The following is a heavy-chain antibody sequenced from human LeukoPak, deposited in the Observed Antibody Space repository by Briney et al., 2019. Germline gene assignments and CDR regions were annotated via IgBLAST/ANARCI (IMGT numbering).Heavy chain of an antibody. CDR2: IKSNTDGGTT. Sequence: GGSLRLSCAASVFTLSNAWVTWVRQVPGKGLEWVGRIKSNTDGGTTDYAAPVKGRFTISRDNSENKVYLQVNSLKTEDTAVYYCTAVDYDYWGQGSLVTVSS. D-gene: IGHD4-23*01. CDR3: TAVDYDY. CDR1: VFTLSNAW. J-gene: IGHJ4*01. V-gene: IGHV3-15*01.